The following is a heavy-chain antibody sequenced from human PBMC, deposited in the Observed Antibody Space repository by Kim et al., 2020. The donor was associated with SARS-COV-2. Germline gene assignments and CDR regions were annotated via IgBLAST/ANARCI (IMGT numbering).Heavy chain of an antibody. V-gene: IGHV3-30*04. Sequence: GGSLRLSCAASGFTFSSYAMHWVRQAPGKGLEWVAVISYDGSNKYYADSVKGRFTISRDNSKNTLYLQMNSLRAEDTAVYYCARVGRFGELVWGLDYWGQGTLVTVSS. J-gene: IGHJ4*02. CDR2: ISYDGSNK. D-gene: IGHD3-10*01. CDR3: ARVGRFGELVWGLDY. CDR1: GFTFSSYA.